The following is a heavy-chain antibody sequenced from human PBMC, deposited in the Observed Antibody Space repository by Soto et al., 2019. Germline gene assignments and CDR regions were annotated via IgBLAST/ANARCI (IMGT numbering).Heavy chain of an antibody. Sequence: QVQLQESGPGLVKPSQTLSLTCTVPGGSISSGDYYWSWIRQPPGKGLEWIGYIYYCGSTNYNPSLSSRVTISVDTSKNQFSLNLSSVTAADTAVYYCARIVESGYTIDFDLWGRGTLVTVSS. CDR2: IYYCGST. CDR3: ARIVESGYTIDFDL. D-gene: IGHD3-16*02. J-gene: IGHJ2*01. CDR1: GGSISSGDYY. V-gene: IGHV4-30-4*01.